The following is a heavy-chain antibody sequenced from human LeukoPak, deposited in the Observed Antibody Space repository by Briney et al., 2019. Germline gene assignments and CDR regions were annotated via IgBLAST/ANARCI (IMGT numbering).Heavy chain of an antibody. D-gene: IGHD3-22*01. J-gene: IGHJ6*02. CDR2: ISAYNGNT. CDR3: ASSLGDRVGVNYYYGMDV. V-gene: IGHV1-18*01. Sequence: ASVKVSCKASGYTFTSYGISWVRQAPGQGLEWMGWISAYNGNTNYAQKLQGRVTMTTDTSTSTAYMELRSLRSDDTAVYYCASSLGDRVGVNYYYGMDVWGQGTTVTVSS. CDR1: GYTFTSYG.